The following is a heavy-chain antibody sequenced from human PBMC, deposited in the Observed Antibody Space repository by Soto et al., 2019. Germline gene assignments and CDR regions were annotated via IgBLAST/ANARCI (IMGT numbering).Heavy chain of an antibody. D-gene: IGHD2-2*01. V-gene: IGHV3-7*01. CDR2: IKQDGSEK. CDR3: ARLRVPVAVPGWFDP. J-gene: IGHJ5*02. Sequence: GGSLRLSCAASGFTFSAYWMSWVRQAPGKGLEWVANIKQDGSEKYYVDSVKGRFTISRDNAKNSLFLQMNSLRVEDTAVYYCARLRVPVAVPGWFDPWGQGTLVTVSS. CDR1: GFTFSAYW.